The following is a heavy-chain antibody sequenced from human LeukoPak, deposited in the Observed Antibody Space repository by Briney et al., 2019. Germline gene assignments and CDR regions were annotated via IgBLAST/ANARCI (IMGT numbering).Heavy chain of an antibody. J-gene: IGHJ4*02. Sequence: GGSLRLSCAASGFSFSSYAMHWVRQAPGKGLERVAVISLDGRNEYYAESVKGRFTISRDNSKNTLYLQMNSLRAEDTTVYYCARSRGYNYGYWGYFDYWGQGALVTVSS. CDR2: ISLDGRNE. V-gene: IGHV3-30*04. CDR1: GFSFSSYA. D-gene: IGHD5-18*01. CDR3: ARSRGYNYGYWGYFDY.